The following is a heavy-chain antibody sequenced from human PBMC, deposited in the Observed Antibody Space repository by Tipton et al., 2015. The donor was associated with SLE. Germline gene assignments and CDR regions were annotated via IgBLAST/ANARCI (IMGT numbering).Heavy chain of an antibody. CDR2: IRYDGSNK. Sequence: GSLRLSCAASGFTFSSYGMHWVRQAPGKGLEWVAFIRYDGSNKYYADSVKGRFTISRDNSKNTLYLQMNSLRAEDTAVYYCARDPTGVVERDYFDYWGQGTLVTVSS. V-gene: IGHV3-30*02. CDR1: GFTFSSYG. CDR3: ARDPTGVVERDYFDY. D-gene: IGHD2-15*01. J-gene: IGHJ4*02.